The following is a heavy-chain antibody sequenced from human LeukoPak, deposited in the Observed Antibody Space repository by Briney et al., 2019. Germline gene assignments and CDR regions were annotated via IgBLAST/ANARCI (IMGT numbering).Heavy chain of an antibody. V-gene: IGHV1-2*02. CDR2: INPNSGGT. J-gene: IGHJ4*02. Sequence: GASVKVSCKASGYTFTGYFMHWVRQAPGQGLEWMGWINPNSGGTNYAQKFQGRVTMTRDTSISAAYMELSRLTSDDTAVYYCARLRDGSGSFDYWGQGTLVTVSS. CDR1: GYTFTGYF. CDR3: ARLRDGSGSFDY. D-gene: IGHD3-10*01.